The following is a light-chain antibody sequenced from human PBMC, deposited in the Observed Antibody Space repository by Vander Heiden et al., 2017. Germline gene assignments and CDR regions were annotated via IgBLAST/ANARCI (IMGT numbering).Light chain of an antibody. J-gene: IGLJ3*02. CDR2: SNN. V-gene: IGLV1-47*02. CDR3: AAWDDSLSGGV. Sequence: QSVLTQPPPASGTPGQRVTISCSGSSSNIGSNYVSWYQQRPGTAPKLLIYSNNQRPSGVPDRFSGSKSGTSASLAISGLRSEDEADYYCAAWDDSLSGGVFGGGTKLTVL. CDR1: SSNIGSNY.